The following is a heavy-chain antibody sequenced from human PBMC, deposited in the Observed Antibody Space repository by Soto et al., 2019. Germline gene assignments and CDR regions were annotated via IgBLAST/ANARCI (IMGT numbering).Heavy chain of an antibody. V-gene: IGHV3-7*01. CDR1: GFTFSSYW. J-gene: IGHJ6*03. D-gene: IGHD2-2*01. Sequence: GGSQRLSCAASGFTFSSYWMSWVRQAPGKGLEWVANIKQDGSEKYYVDSVKGRFTISRDNAKNSLYLQMNSLRAEDTAVYYCARDLPYCSSTSCYLPYYYYYYMDVWGKGTTVTVSS. CDR2: IKQDGSEK. CDR3: ARDLPYCSSTSCYLPYYYYYYMDV.